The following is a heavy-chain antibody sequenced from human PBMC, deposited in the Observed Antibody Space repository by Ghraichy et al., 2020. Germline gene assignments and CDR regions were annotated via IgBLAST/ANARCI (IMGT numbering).Heavy chain of an antibody. CDR1: GFTFSSYD. V-gene: IGHV3-13*01. CDR3: ARGRSWYYYDSSGYSGKSGAYNWFDP. CDR2: IGTAGDT. J-gene: IGHJ5*02. D-gene: IGHD3-22*01. Sequence: GEALNISCAASGFTFSSYDMHWVRQATGKGLEWVSAIGTAGDTYYPGSVKGRFTISRENAKNSLYLQMNSLRAGDTAVYYCARGRSWYYYDSSGYSGKSGAYNWFDPWGQGTLVTVSS.